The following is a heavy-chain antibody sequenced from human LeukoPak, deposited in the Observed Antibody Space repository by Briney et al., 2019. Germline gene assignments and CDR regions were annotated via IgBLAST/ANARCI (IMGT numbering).Heavy chain of an antibody. CDR1: GFTFSSYS. CDR2: ISSSSSYI. CDR3: ARVVRGVIIDYFDY. V-gene: IGHV3-21*01. D-gene: IGHD3-10*01. Sequence: GGSLRLSCAASGFTFSSYSMNWVRQAPGKGLEWVSSISSSSSYIYYADSVKGRFTISRDNAKNSLYLQMNSLRAEDTAVYYCARVVRGVIIDYFDYWGQGTLVTVSS. J-gene: IGHJ4*02.